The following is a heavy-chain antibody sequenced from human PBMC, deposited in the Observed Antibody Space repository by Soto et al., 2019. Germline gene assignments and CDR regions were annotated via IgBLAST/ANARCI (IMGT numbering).Heavy chain of an antibody. J-gene: IGHJ3*02. CDR2: IYSAGTT. CDR3: AGVYGDFAFDAFDI. CDR1: VFTGRSNY. V-gene: IGHV3-53*01. D-gene: IGHD4-17*01. Sequence: WGSLRLSCSASVFTGRSNYMSWSRQAPGQGLEWVSFIYSAGTTKYADSVKGRFTISRDNSKNMLYLQMNSLRAEDTAVYFCAGVYGDFAFDAFDIWGQGTMVTVSS.